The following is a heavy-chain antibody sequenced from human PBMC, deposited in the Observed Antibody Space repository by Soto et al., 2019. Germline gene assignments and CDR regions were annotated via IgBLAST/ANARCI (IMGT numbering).Heavy chain of an antibody. Sequence: QVQLVQSGAEVKEPGSSVKVSCKASGGTFSTSTFTWVRQAPGQGLEWMGRIIPILDTADYAQKFQGSVTITAAKSTSTVLMELSSLRSEGTGIYYCARDSPSGRDFSGYDAIDLWGQGTLVTGSP. J-gene: IGHJ4*02. V-gene: IGHV1-69*08. CDR3: ARDSPSGRDFSGYDAIDL. CDR1: GGTFSTST. D-gene: IGHD5-12*01. CDR2: IIPILDTA.